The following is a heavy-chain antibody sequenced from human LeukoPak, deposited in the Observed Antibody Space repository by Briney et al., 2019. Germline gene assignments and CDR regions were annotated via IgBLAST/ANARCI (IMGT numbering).Heavy chain of an antibody. J-gene: IGHJ6*02. D-gene: IGHD6-19*01. Sequence: PSETLSLTCTVSGGSISSSSYYWGWIRQPPGKGLEWIGSIYYSGSTYYNPSLKSRVTISVDTSKNQFSLKLSSVTAADTAVYYCARAGIAVAGTVGYYYGMGVWGQGTTVTVSS. V-gene: IGHV4-39*01. CDR1: GGSISSSSYY. CDR2: IYYSGST. CDR3: ARAGIAVAGTVGYYYGMGV.